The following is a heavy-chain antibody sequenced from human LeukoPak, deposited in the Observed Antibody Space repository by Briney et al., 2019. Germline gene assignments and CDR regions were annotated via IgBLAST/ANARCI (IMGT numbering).Heavy chain of an antibody. Sequence: GGSLRLSCAASGFTFSSYSMSWVRQAPGKGLEWVSIIYSGGSTYYADSVKTRFTISRDTSKNTLYLQMNSLRTEDTAVYYCARTGGYFAPFDYWGQGTLVTVSS. V-gene: IGHV3-66*01. CDR1: GFTFSSYS. D-gene: IGHD3-22*01. CDR3: ARTGGYFAPFDY. J-gene: IGHJ4*02. CDR2: IYSGGST.